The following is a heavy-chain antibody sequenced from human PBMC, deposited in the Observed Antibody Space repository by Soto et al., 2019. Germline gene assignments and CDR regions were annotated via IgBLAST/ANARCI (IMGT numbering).Heavy chain of an antibody. J-gene: IGHJ4*02. CDR2: ISYDGSDE. D-gene: IGHD4-17*01. CDR1: GFSFGYYG. V-gene: IGHV3-30*18. CDR3: AKDRRDYGGNIFDY. Sequence: QVQLVESGGGVVQPGRSLRLSCAASGFSFGYYGMHWVRQAPGKGLEWVALISYDGSDEYYADSVKGRFTISRDNSSNTLYLQMNSPKSEDRAVYYCAKDRRDYGGNIFDYWGQGTVVTVSS.